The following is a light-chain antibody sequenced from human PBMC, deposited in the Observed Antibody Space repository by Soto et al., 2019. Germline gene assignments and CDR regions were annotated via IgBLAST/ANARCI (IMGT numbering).Light chain of an antibody. CDR3: QQYDSSPWT. CDR1: QSVSSSF. Sequence: EIVLTQSPGTLSLSPGERATLSCRASQSVSSSFLAWYQQKPGQAPRLLIYGASSRATGIPDRFSGSGSGTDFTLTISRLEPEDFALYYWQQYDSSPWTFGQGTKVEIK. J-gene: IGKJ1*01. V-gene: IGKV3-20*01. CDR2: GAS.